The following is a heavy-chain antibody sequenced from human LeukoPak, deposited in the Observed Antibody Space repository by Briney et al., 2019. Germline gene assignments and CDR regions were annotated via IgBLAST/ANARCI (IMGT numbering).Heavy chain of an antibody. J-gene: IGHJ4*02. CDR3: AKDGRVAAAAYYFDY. D-gene: IGHD6-13*01. V-gene: IGHV3-74*01. Sequence: GGSLRLSCAASGFSFSSYWMHWVRQAPGKGLVWVSRMNSDGSSTSYADSVKGRFTISRDNAKNTLYLQMNSLRAEDTAVYYCAKDGRVAAAAYYFDYWGQGTLATVSS. CDR2: MNSDGSST. CDR1: GFSFSSYW.